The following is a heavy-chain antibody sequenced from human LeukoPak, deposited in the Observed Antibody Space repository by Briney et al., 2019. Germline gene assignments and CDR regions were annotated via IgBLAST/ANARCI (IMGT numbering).Heavy chain of an antibody. Sequence: NPSGTLSMTCAVPGGSFRGSYWCWIRQPPRQRLRWIWELDHRLSTEYNSSLKSRVTISVDTSKNQLSLKLNSVTAADTAVYYCARGGGVRTGSGWRPGNWFDPWGQGTLVIVSS. CDR3: ARGGGVRTGSGWRPGNWFDP. D-gene: IGHD6-19*01. J-gene: IGHJ5*02. CDR1: GGSFRGSY. V-gene: IGHV4-34*01. CDR2: LDHRLST.